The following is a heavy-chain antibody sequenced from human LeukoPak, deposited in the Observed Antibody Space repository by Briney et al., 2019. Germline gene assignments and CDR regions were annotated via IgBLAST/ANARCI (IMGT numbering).Heavy chain of an antibody. CDR3: ARDRATERRDEKGVYYYGLDV. D-gene: IGHD1-26*01. Sequence: SETLSLTCNVSGASINSYYWGWIRQPPGKGLEWIGYIYNDGATNYNPSHKSRLTISVDTSKNQLSLNLSSVTAADTAVYYCARDRATERRDEKGVYYYGLDVWGQGATVTVSS. CDR1: GASINSYY. V-gene: IGHV4-59*01. J-gene: IGHJ6*02. CDR2: IYNDGAT.